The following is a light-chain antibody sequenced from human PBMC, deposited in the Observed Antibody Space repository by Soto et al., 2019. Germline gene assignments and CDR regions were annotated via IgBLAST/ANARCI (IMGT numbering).Light chain of an antibody. Sequence: DIQMSQSPSSLPATIGDSVTITCRASQSISNYLNWYQQTRGKAPKLXIYAASSLHSGVPSRFSGSGSGPDFTLTISSLQPEDVATDYCQQSYSTTFTFGHGTQVD. CDR2: AAS. J-gene: IGKJ3*01. CDR1: QSISNY. CDR3: QQSYSTTFT. V-gene: IGKV1-39*01.